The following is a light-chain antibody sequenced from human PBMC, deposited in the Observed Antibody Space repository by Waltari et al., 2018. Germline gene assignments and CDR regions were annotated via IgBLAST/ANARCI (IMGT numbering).Light chain of an antibody. CDR3: QQYESSIMYT. CDR2: GGS. Sequence: VLTQSPGTLSLSPGERATLSCRASQSLRRTWLAWYHQKSGQAPRLLIYGGSSRAAGIPDRFSGSGAGTDFTLTISRLGPEDSAVYYCQQYESSIMYTFGQGTKVEIK. V-gene: IGKV3-20*01. J-gene: IGKJ2*01. CDR1: QSLRRTW.